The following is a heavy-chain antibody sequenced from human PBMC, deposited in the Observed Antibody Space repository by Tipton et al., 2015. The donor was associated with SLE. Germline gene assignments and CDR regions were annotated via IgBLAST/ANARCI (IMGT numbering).Heavy chain of an antibody. V-gene: IGHV4-59*02. D-gene: IGHD3-9*01. Sequence: TLSLTCTVSGGSVSDYHWSWIRQPPGKGLEWVGYMYNNERTKYNLSLESRVTMSVETSKNQFTLRLTSVTAADTAVYYCARHYGIMSTPLYYFDYWGQGTLVTVSS. J-gene: IGHJ4*02. CDR1: GGSVSDYH. CDR2: MYNNERT. CDR3: ARHYGIMSTPLYYFDY.